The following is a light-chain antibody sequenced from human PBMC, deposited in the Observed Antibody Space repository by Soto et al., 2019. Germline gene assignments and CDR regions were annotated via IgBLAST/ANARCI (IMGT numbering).Light chain of an antibody. CDR2: DNN. CDR3: GTWDSSLSAEI. CDR1: TSNIGNNY. Sequence: QSVLTQPPAVSAAPGQMVTISCSGSTSNIGNNYVSWYRQLPGTAPKLLIYDNNKRPSGIPDRFSGSKSGTSATLGITGLQTGDEADYYCGTWDSSLSAEIFGGGTKVTV. J-gene: IGLJ2*01. V-gene: IGLV1-51*01.